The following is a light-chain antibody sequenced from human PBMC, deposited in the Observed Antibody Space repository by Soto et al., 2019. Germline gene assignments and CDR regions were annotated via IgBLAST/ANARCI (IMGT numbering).Light chain of an antibody. CDR2: GAS. CDR1: QAFSNL. CDR3: QQATTFPLT. Sequence: IQMTQSPSSVSASVGDRVIITCRASQAFSNLLAWYQQKPGKAPKLLIYGASTLQGGVPSRFSGSESGTDFTLTISSVQTEDFATYYCQQATTFPLTFGGGTKVDIK. V-gene: IGKV1-12*01. J-gene: IGKJ4*01.